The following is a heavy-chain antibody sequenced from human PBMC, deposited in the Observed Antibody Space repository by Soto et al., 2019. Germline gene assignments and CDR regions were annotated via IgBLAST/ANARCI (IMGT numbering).Heavy chain of an antibody. V-gene: IGHV3-7*03. Sequence: GGSLRLSCAASGFSVTNYWISWVRQAPGKGLEWVANVRRDGRDEYYADSVRGRFTISRDNAKNSVYLQMDSLRAEDTAVYYCASLDSMAAARGYWGQGTRVTVSS. CDR1: GFSVTNYW. D-gene: IGHD6-6*01. CDR3: ASLDSMAAARGY. J-gene: IGHJ4*02. CDR2: VRRDGRDE.